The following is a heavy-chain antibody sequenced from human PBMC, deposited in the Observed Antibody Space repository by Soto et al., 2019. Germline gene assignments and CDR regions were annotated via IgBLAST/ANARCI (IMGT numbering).Heavy chain of an antibody. Sequence: QITLKESGPTLVKPTQTLTLTCTFSGFSLSTGGMGVGWIRQPPGKALDWLALIYWDDDKRYSPSLKSRLTISKDTSRNQVVLTMTNLDPVDTATYYCAHSRCGGDCHQSYSSHYYYGMDVWGQGTTVTVSS. CDR1: GFSLSTGGMG. CDR3: AHSRCGGDCHQSYSSHYYYGMDV. J-gene: IGHJ6*02. V-gene: IGHV2-5*02. D-gene: IGHD2-21*02. CDR2: IYWDDDK.